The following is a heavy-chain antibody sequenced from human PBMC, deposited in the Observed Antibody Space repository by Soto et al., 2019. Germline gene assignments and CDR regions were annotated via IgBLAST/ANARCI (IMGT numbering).Heavy chain of an antibody. D-gene: IGHD3-9*01. CDR3: ARDAWSYDHLTGYYNRGWFDP. V-gene: IGHV4-30-4*01. CDR2: IHFSGVA. Sequence: QVQLQESGPGRVKPSETLSLTCTVSGGSINSGDYFWSWVRQPPGKGLEWIGYIHFSGVAYYNPSLKSRVSISVDTSKNQFSLDLSSVTAADMAVYYCARDAWSYDHLTGYYNRGWFDPWGQGALVTVSS. J-gene: IGHJ5*02. CDR1: GGSINSGDYF.